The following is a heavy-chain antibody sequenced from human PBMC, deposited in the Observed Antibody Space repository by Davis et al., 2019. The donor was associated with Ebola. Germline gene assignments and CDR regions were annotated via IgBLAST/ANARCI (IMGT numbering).Heavy chain of an antibody. V-gene: IGHV3-49*04. CDR2: MRSKGFGGTT. CDR3: TRRGTVVTPDY. Sequence: GESLKISCRGSGFTFGDYAMSWVRQAPGKGLEWVGFMRSKGFGGTTEYAASVKSRFTISRDDSKGIAYLQMNSLTTEDTAVYYCTRRGTVVTPDYWGQGTLVTVSS. CDR1: GFTFGDYA. D-gene: IGHD4-23*01. J-gene: IGHJ4*02.